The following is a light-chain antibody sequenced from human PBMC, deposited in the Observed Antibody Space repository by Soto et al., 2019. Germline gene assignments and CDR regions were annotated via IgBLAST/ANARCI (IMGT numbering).Light chain of an antibody. V-gene: IGKV1-5*03. CDR3: QQYNSPYT. CDR2: KAS. CDR1: QSISTW. J-gene: IGKJ2*01. Sequence: DIQMTQSPSTLSASVGDRVTITCRASQSISTWLAWYQQKPGKAPKVLIYKASSLESWVPSRVSGSGSGKEFTLTISIRQPDDFATYYCQQYNSPYTFGQGTKLEIK.